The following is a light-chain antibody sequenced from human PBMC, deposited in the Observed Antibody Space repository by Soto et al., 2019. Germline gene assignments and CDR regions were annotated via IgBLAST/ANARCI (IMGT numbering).Light chain of an antibody. V-gene: IGKV3-20*01. CDR1: QSVTSTY. CDR2: GGS. J-gene: IGKJ2*03. Sequence: EILLTQSPCTLSLSPWETATLSCRASQSVTSTYLAWYKQRPGQSPRLIIYGGSTRATGFADRFSGGGSGTDFSLSISRLEPEDSAVYYCHCQQFDSSRIYSFGQGTKLEI. CDR3: QQFDSSRIYS.